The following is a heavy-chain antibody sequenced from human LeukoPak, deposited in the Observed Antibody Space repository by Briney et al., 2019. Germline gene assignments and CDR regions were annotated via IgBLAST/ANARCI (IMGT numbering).Heavy chain of an antibody. CDR1: GGSISSRSYY. CDR2: IYYSGST. J-gene: IGHJ3*01. CDR3: ARDEYDSGGYWYGDAFDL. D-gene: IGHD3-22*01. V-gene: IGHV4-39*07. Sequence: PSETLSLTCTVSGGSISSRSYYWGWIRQPPGRGLEWIGTIYYSGSTYYDPSLKSRVTISVDTSNNQFSLKLTSVTAADTAVYYCARDEYDSGGYWYGDAFDLWGQGTMVTVSS.